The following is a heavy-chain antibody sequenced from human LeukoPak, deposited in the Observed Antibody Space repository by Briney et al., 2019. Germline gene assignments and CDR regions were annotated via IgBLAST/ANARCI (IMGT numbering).Heavy chain of an antibody. CDR3: ARNTFTMVRGVIDY. V-gene: IGHV4-34*01. CDR2: INHSGST. CDR1: GGSFSGYC. Sequence: SETLSLTCAVYGGSFSGYCWSWIRQPPGKGLEWIGEINHSGSTNYNPSLKSRVTISVDTSKNQFSLKLSSVTAADTAVYYCARNTFTMVRGVIDYWGQGTLVTVSS. J-gene: IGHJ4*02. D-gene: IGHD3-10*01.